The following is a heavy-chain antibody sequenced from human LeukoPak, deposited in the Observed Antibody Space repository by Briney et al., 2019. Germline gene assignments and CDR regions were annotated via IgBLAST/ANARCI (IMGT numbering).Heavy chain of an antibody. CDR3: ARGGEDAFDI. CDR2: ISYSGST. CDR1: GDSISSLYWSSICSYY. Sequence: SETLSLTCIVSGDSISSLYWSSICSYYWSGIRQPPGKGLEWIGYISYSGSTNYNSSLKSRVTISVDTSKNQFSLKLSSVTAADTAVYYCARGGEDAFDIWGQGTMVTVSS. J-gene: IGHJ3*02. V-gene: IGHV4-61*01. D-gene: IGHD7-27*01.